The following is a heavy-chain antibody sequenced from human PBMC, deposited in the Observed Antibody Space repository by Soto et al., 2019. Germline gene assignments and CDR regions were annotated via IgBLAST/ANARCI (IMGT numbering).Heavy chain of an antibody. CDR2: ISAYNGNT. D-gene: IGHD6-19*01. V-gene: IGHV1-18*04. J-gene: IGHJ4*02. Sequence: ASVKVSCKASGYTFTSYGISWVRQAPGQGLEWMGWISAYNGNTNYAQKLQGRVTMTTGTSTSTAYMELRSLRSDDTAVYYCARVLTVAGSFDYWGQGTLVTVSS. CDR3: ARVLTVAGSFDY. CDR1: GYTFTSYG.